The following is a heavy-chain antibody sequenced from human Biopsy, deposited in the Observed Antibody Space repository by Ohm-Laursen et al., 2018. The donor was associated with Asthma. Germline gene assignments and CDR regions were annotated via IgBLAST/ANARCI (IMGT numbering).Heavy chain of an antibody. D-gene: IGHD3-10*01. V-gene: IGHV1-18*01. CDR1: GYTFNRAG. CDR3: ARAVDYSHYYGIDV. J-gene: IGHJ6*02. CDR2: ISVYNGNT. Sequence: ASVTDSCKTSGYTFNRAGITWVRLAPGQGLEWMGWISVYNGNTKVAQKLQDRVTMITDTSTSTAYMELRSLRSDDTAVYFFARAVDYSHYYGIDVWGQGTTVTVS.